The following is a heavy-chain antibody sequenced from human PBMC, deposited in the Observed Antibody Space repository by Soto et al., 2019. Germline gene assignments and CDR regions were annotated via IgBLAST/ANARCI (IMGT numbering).Heavy chain of an antibody. CDR1: GYSISSGYY. J-gene: IGHJ5*02. V-gene: IGHV4-38-2*02. Sequence: PSETLSLTCAVSGYSISSGYYWGWIRQPPGKGLEWIGSIYHSGSTYYNPSLKSRVTISVDTSKNQFSLKLSSVTAADAAVYYCARDRGLYGSGSYYDPNWFDPWGQGTLVT. D-gene: IGHD3-10*01. CDR2: IYHSGST. CDR3: ARDRGLYGSGSYYDPNWFDP.